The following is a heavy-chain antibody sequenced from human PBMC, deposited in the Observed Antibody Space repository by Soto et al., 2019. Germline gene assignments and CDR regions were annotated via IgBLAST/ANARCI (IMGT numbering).Heavy chain of an antibody. CDR1: GFTFSNFW. CDR2: IRQDGSEK. CDR3: ARDRAMDDY. Sequence: EVRLVESGGGLVQPGGSLRLSCTTSGFTFSNFWMNWVRQAPGKGLEWVANIRQDGSEKNYVDSVKGRFTISRDNAKNSVYLQMNSLRGEDTAVYYCARDRAMDDYWGQGTLVNVSP. V-gene: IGHV3-7*03. J-gene: IGHJ4*02. D-gene: IGHD5-18*01.